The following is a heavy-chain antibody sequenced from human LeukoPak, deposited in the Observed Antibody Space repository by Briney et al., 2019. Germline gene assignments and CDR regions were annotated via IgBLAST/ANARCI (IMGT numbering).Heavy chain of an antibody. D-gene: IGHD6-19*01. J-gene: IGHJ4*02. CDR2: IIPLFGTA. CDR1: GGTFSSYA. CDR3: ARGHHINGWARPMDN. Sequence: GSSVKVSCKASGGTFSSYALSWVRQAPGQGLEWMGGIIPLFGTAKYAQNFQGRVTITTDESTSTAYMELSSLRSEDTAVYYCARGHHINGWARPMDNWGQGTLVTVSS. V-gene: IGHV1-69*05.